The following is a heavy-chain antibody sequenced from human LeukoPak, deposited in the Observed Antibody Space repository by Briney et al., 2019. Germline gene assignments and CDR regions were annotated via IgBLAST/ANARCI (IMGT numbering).Heavy chain of an antibody. CDR1: GGSISSYY. J-gene: IGHJ3*02. D-gene: IGHD6-6*01. CDR3: ASVVTIGAFDI. V-gene: IGHV4-59*01. CDR2: IYYSGST. Sequence: SETLSLTCTVSGGSISSYYWSWIRQPPGKGLEWIGYIYYSGSTNYNPSLKSRVTISVDTSKNQFSLKLSSVIAADTAVYYCASVVTIGAFDIWGQGTMVTVSS.